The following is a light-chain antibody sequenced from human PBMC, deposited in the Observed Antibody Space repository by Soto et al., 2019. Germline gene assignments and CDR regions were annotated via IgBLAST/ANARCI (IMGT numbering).Light chain of an antibody. CDR1: SGDVGGYNF. CDR2: EVS. Sequence: QSALTQPASVSGSPGQSITISCTGTSGDVGGYNFVAWFQQHPGKAPKLMIYEVSNRTSGVSNRFSGSKSGNTASLTISGLQAEDEADYYCSSYTSISTVVFGGGTKLTVL. V-gene: IGLV2-14*01. CDR3: SSYTSISTVV. J-gene: IGLJ2*01.